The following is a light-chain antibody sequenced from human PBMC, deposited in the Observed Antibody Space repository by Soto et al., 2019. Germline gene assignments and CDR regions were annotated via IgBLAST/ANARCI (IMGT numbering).Light chain of an antibody. J-gene: IGKJ1*01. V-gene: IGKV2-30*01. Sequence: VMTQSPLSLPVTLGQPASISCRSSQSLLYTDGNTYLSWFQQRPGQSPRRLIYEVSNRDSGVPDRFSGSGSGTDFTLQISRVEAEDVGVYYCMQGSYWPRTFGQGTKVEIK. CDR2: EVS. CDR1: QSLLYTDGNTY. CDR3: MQGSYWPRT.